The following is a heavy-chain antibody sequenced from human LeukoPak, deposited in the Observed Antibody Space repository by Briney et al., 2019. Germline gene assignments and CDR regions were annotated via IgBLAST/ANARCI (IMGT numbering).Heavy chain of an antibody. CDR2: IASDGSST. D-gene: IGHD4-11*01. CDR3: ARGHYKEYFDY. J-gene: IGHJ4*02. V-gene: IGHV3-74*01. Sequence: GGSLRLSCAASGFTFSSYWMNWVRQAPGKGLVWVSRIASDGSSTTYADSVKGRFTISRDNAKNTLILQMNSLRAEDTAVYYCARGHYKEYFDYWGQGTLVTVSS. CDR1: GFTFSSYW.